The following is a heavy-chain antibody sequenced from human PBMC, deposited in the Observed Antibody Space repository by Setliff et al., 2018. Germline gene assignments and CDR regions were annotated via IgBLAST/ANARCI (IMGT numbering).Heavy chain of an antibody. V-gene: IGHV1-18*01. J-gene: IGHJ3*01. D-gene: IGHD2-21*02. CDR1: GYIFTSYG. Sequence: ASVKVSCKASGYIFTSYGISWVRQAPGQGLEWMGWISSYNGKTNYAQKLQGRVTMTTDTSTSTAYMELRSLRSDDTAVYYCARDWFCSGGDCSDVFDFWGQGTMVTVSS. CDR2: ISSYNGKT. CDR3: ARDWFCSGGDCSDVFDF.